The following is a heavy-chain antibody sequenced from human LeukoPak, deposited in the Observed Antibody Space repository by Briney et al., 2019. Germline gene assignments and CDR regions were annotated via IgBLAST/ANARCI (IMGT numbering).Heavy chain of an antibody. CDR1: GGSISSSDW. Sequence: SETLSLTCAVPGGSISSSDWWSWVRQPPGKGLEWIGEIYHSGGTNYNPSLKSRVTISLDKSKNQFSLKLSSVTAADTAVYYCARRLGYYFDFWGQGTLVTVSS. CDR3: ARRLGYYFDF. CDR2: IYHSGGT. J-gene: IGHJ4*02. D-gene: IGHD3-10*01. V-gene: IGHV4-4*02.